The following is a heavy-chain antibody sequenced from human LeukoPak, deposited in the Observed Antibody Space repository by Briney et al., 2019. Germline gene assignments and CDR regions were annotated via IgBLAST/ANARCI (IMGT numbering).Heavy chain of an antibody. V-gene: IGHV3-30-3*01. CDR3: ARLSDNYDILTGYLDY. D-gene: IGHD3-9*01. J-gene: IGHJ4*01. CDR2: ISDDGSNK. Sequence: GALRLSCAASGFTFSSYAMHWVRQAPGKGLEGVAGISDDGSNKYFADVVKGRITISRDNSKNMLYVQMNSLEAEDTALYYCARLSDNYDILTGYLDYWGHGTLVTVSS. CDR1: GFTFSSYA.